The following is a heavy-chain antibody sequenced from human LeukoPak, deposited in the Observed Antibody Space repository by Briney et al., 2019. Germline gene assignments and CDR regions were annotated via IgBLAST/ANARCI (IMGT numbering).Heavy chain of an antibody. CDR1: GYTFTGYY. J-gene: IGHJ4*02. CDR3: ATFDWLSGHFDY. V-gene: IGHV1-2*02. D-gene: IGHD3-9*01. CDR2: INPNSGGT. Sequence: ASVKVSCKASGYTFTGYYMHWVRQAPGQGLEWMGWINPNSGGTNYAQKFQGRVTMTRDTSISTAYMELSRLRSDDTAVYYCATFDWLSGHFDYWGQGTLVTVSS.